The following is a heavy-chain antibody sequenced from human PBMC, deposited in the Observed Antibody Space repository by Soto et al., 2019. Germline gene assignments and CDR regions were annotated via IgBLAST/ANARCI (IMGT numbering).Heavy chain of an antibody. CDR1: GFTFAHYA. Sequence: QAQLVESGGGVVQPGTSLRLSCAASGFTFAHYAMHWVRHSPGKGLEWVAFMSHDENRKLYSDSGKGRFTISRDNSKSTLYLQMSRLRAEDTAVYYCAKDYDFWSGSVNPYFDSWGLGTLVTVSS. D-gene: IGHD3-3*01. CDR3: AKDYDFWSGSVNPYFDS. J-gene: IGHJ4*02. CDR2: MSHDENRK. V-gene: IGHV3-30*18.